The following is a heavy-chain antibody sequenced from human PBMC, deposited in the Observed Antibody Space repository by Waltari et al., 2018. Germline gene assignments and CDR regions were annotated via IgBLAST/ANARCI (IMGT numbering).Heavy chain of an antibody. CDR3: ARPGYCSSTSCYEDYYYGMDV. J-gene: IGHJ6*02. Sequence: QVQLVQSGAEVKKPGASVKVSCKASGYTFTSYAMHWVRQAPGQRLEWMGWINAGNGNTKYSQKFQGRVTITRDTSASTAYMELSSLRSEDTAVYYCARPGYCSSTSCYEDYYYGMDVWGQGTTVTVSS. V-gene: IGHV1-3*01. D-gene: IGHD2-2*01. CDR2: INAGNGNT. CDR1: GYTFTSYA.